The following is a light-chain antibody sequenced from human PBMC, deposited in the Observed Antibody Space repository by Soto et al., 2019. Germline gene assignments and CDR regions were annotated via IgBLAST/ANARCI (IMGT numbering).Light chain of an antibody. J-gene: IGKJ5*01. Sequence: DIVLTQSPGTLSLSPGERATLSCRASQSVISTYLAWYQQKPGQAPRLIIYGASSRATGIPDRFSGSWSGTDFTLTISRLEPEDVAVYYCQQYGSSPITFGQGTRLEIK. CDR3: QQYGSSPIT. CDR2: GAS. V-gene: IGKV3-20*01. CDR1: QSVISTY.